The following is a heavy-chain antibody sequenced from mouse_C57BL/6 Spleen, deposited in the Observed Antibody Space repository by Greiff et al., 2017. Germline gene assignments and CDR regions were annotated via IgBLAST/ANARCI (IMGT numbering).Heavy chain of an antibody. V-gene: IGHV1-76*01. J-gene: IGHJ2*01. D-gene: IGHD2-4*01. CDR3: AKGGDYADC. Sequence: VQLQQSGAELVRPGASVKLSCKASGYTFTDYYINWVKQRPGQGLEWIARIYPGSGNTYYNEKFKGKATLTAEKSSSTAYMQLSSLTSEDSAVYFCAKGGDYADCWGQGTTLTVSS. CDR2: IYPGSGNT. CDR1: GYTFTDYY.